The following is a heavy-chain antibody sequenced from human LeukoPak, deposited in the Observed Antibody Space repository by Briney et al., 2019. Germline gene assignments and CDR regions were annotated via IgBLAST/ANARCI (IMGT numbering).Heavy chain of an antibody. D-gene: IGHD3-10*01. J-gene: IGHJ4*02. CDR1: GYTFTSYD. V-gene: IGHV1-8*01. CDR3: ARGLFFYGSGSPDY. Sequence: ASVKVSCKASGYTFTSYDINWVRQATGQGLEWMGWMNPNSGNTGYAQKFQGRVTMTRNTSISTAYMELSSLRSEDTAVYYCARGLFFYGSGSPDYWGQGTLVTVSS. CDR2: MNPNSGNT.